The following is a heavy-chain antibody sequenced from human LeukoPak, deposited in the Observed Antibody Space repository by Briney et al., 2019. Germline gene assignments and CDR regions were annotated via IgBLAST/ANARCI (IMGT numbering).Heavy chain of an antibody. CDR3: VADYYDSSGTSGGAFDI. V-gene: IGHV3-21*01. J-gene: IGHJ3*02. CDR2: ISSSSYI. Sequence: PGGSLRLSCAASGFTFSSYSMNWVRQAPGKGLEWVSSISSSSYIYYADSVKGRFTISRDNAKNSLYLQMNSLRAEDTAVYYCVADYYDSSGTSGGAFDIWGQGTMVTVSS. D-gene: IGHD3-22*01. CDR1: GFTFSSYS.